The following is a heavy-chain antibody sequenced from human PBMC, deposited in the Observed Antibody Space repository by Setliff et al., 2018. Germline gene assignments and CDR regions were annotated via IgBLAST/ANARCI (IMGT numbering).Heavy chain of an antibody. V-gene: IGHV4-61*09. CDR1: GGSISSGSYY. CDR2: IYTSGST. J-gene: IGHJ6*03. CDR3: ARMSGFLYMDV. D-gene: IGHD3-3*01. Sequence: SETLSLTCTVSGGSISSGSYYWSWIRQPAGKGLEWIGHIYTSGSTNYNPSLKGRATLSIDASKRQFSLKLTSVTAADTAVYYCARMSGFLYMDVWGKGTTVTVSS.